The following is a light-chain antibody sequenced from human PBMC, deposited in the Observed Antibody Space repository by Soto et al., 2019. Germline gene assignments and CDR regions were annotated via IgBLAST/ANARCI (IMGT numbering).Light chain of an antibody. CDR1: QSVSSSY. J-gene: IGKJ5*01. CDR3: QQYGSSPPIT. Sequence: EDVLTQSPGTLSLSPGERATLSCRAIQSVSSSYLAWYQQKPGQAPRLLIYGASSRATGIPDRFSGSGSGTDFTLTISRLEPEDFAVYYCQQYGSSPPITFGQGTRPEI. CDR2: GAS. V-gene: IGKV3-20*01.